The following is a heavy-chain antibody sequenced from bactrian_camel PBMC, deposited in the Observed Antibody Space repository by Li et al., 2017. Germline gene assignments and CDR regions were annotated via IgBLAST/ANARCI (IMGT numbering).Heavy chain of an antibody. CDR1: GDYIYS. CDR3: AARTTCGSTWHVPVYTY. CDR2: ITDGFRT. D-gene: IGHD7*01. V-gene: IGHV3S53*01. Sequence: QVQLVESGGGSVQAGGSLRLSCAKSGDYIYSMAWFRQAPGKEREGVATITDGFRTCYTDSVKGRFTISADNAKNTVYLQVSSLEPDDTAMYYCAARTTCGSTWHVPVYTYWGQGTQVTVS. J-gene: IGHJ4*01.